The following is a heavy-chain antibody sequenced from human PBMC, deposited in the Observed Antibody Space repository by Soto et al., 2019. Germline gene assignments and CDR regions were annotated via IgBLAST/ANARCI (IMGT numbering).Heavy chain of an antibody. D-gene: IGHD2-2*01. Sequence: QVQLVQSGADVKTPGASVRVSCKASGYTFTGYYVNWVREAPGQGLEWMGWINPETGGTSYAQKFQCRVTLSRDTSINTAYLELSRLRFYDAAVYFCARERYQVISDGMDVWGQGTTVTVSS. CDR1: GYTFTGYY. CDR3: ARERYQVISDGMDV. J-gene: IGHJ6*02. V-gene: IGHV1-2*02. CDR2: INPETGGT.